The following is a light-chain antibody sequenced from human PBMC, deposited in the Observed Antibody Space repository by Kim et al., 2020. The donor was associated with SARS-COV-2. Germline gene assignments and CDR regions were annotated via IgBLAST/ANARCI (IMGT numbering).Light chain of an antibody. J-gene: IGLJ2*01. CDR2: QHT. CDR3: QAWDSSTAV. V-gene: IGLV3-1*01. CDR1: KLGDKY. Sequence: SYELTQPPSVSVSPGQTASITCSGDKLGDKYACWYQKKPGQSPVLVIYQHTKRPSGIPERFSGSNSGNTATLTISGTQAMDEADYYCQAWDSSTAVFGGGTQLTVL.